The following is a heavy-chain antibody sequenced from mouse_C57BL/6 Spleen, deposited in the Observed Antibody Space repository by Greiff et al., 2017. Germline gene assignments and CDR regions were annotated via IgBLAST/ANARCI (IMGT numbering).Heavy chain of an antibody. CDR1: GYSITSGYY. V-gene: IGHV3-6*01. CDR2: ISYDGSN. CDR3: ARDSLFITTVVEAMDY. D-gene: IGHD1-1*01. J-gene: IGHJ4*01. Sequence: EVQLQESGPGLVKPSQSLSLTCSVTGYSITSGYYWNWIRQFPGNKLEWMGYISYDGSNNYNPSLKNRISITRDTSKNQFFLKLNSVTTEDTATYYCARDSLFITTVVEAMDYWGQGTSVTVSS.